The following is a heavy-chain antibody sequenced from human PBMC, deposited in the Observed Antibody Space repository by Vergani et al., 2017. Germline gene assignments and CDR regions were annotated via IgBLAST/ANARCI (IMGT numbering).Heavy chain of an antibody. CDR1: GFTFSSYG. D-gene: IGHD2-2*01. V-gene: IGHV3-33*01. J-gene: IGHJ4*02. CDR2: IWYDGSNK. CDR3: ARSGMVVPAAMGVYYFDY. Sequence: QVQLVESGGGVVQPGRSLRLSCAASGFTFSSYGMHWVRQAPGKGLEWVAVIWYDGSNKYYADSVKGRFTISRDNSKNTLYLQMNSLRAEDTAVYYCARSGMVVPAAMGVYYFDYWGQGTLVTVSS.